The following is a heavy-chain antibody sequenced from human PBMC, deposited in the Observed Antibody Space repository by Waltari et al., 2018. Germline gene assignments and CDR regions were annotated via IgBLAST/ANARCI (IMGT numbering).Heavy chain of an antibody. Sequence: QVQLVQSGAEVKKPGASVKVSCKASGYTFTGYYMHWVRQAPGQGLEWMGWINPNSGGTNYAQKVQGRVTMTRDTSISTAYMELSRLRSDDTAVYYCASGTVAAFSSWFDPWGQGTLVTVSS. CDR1: GYTFTGYY. CDR3: ASGTVAAFSSWFDP. J-gene: IGHJ5*02. D-gene: IGHD6-19*01. V-gene: IGHV1-2*02. CDR2: INPNSGGT.